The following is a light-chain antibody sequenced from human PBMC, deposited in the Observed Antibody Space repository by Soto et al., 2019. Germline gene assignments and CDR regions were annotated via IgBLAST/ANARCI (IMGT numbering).Light chain of an antibody. CDR2: KAS. Sequence: DIQMTQCPSTLSASVGDRFSITCRASQSISSWLAWYQQKPGKAPKLLIYKASSLESGVPSRFSGSGSGTEFTLTISSLQPDDFATYYCQQYNSYWTFGQGTKVDI. J-gene: IGKJ1*01. CDR1: QSISSW. CDR3: QQYNSYWT. V-gene: IGKV1-5*03.